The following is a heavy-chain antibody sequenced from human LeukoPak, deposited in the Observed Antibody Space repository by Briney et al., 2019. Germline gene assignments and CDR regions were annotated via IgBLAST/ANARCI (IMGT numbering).Heavy chain of an antibody. CDR3: ARGGGNCSGGSCPGPFDY. CDR2: INHSGST. D-gene: IGHD2-15*01. V-gene: IGHV4-34*01. J-gene: IGHJ4*02. Sequence: SETLSLTCAVYGGSFSGYYWSWIRQPPGKGLEWIGEINHSGSTNYNPSLKSRVTILVDTSKNQFSLKLSSVTAADTAVYYCARGGGNCSGGSCPGPFDYWGQGTLVTVSS. CDR1: GGSFSGYY.